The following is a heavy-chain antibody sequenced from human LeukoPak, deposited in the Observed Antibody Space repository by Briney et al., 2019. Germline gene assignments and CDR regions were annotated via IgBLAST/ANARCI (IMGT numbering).Heavy chain of an antibody. CDR3: AKDRTGYCSGGSCYSAMIVVVTPPDYFDY. CDR1: GFTVSSNY. D-gene: IGHD2-15*01. CDR2: IYSGGST. V-gene: IGHV3-53*01. J-gene: IGHJ4*02. Sequence: GGSLRLSCAASGFTVSSNYMSWVRQAPGKGLEWVSVIYSGGSTYYADSVKGRFTISRDNSKNTLYLQMNSLRAEDTAVYYCAKDRTGYCSGGSCYSAMIVVVTPPDYFDYWGQGTLVIVSS.